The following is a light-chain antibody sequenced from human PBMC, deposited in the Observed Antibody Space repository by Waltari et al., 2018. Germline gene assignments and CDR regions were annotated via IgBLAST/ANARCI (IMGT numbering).Light chain of an antibody. CDR1: GSAIDDSDF. V-gene: IGLV2-14*03. J-gene: IGLJ3*02. CDR3: TSQTLDGVVL. Sequence: QSALTQPASLSGSPGQSITISCTGIGSAIDDSDFVSWYQHHPGKAPRVIIYDVTNRPSGSSGRFAASKCASTAALTMSGLHPEDEGDYYCTSQTLDGVVLFGGGTQVTVL. CDR2: DVT.